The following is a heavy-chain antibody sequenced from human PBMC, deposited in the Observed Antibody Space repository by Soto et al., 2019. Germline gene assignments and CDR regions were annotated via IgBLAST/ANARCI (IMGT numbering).Heavy chain of an antibody. CDR3: AKCIDHYYYYGMDV. J-gene: IGHJ6*02. V-gene: IGHV3-23*01. CDR2: ISGSGGST. D-gene: IGHD2-8*01. CDR1: GFTFSSYA. Sequence: GGSLRLSCAASGFTFSSYAMSWVRQAPGKGLEWVSAISGSGGSTYYADSVKGRFTISRDNSKNTLYLQMNSLRAEDTAVYYCAKCIDHYYYYGMDVWGQGTTVTVSS.